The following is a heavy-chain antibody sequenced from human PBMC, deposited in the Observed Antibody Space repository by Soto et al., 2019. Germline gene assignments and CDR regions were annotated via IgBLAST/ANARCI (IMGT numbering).Heavy chain of an antibody. CDR1: GYTFSDFD. CDR3: ARGNPFNYAGFDV. CDR2: MNAKSGDT. J-gene: IGHJ6*02. V-gene: IGHV1-8*01. D-gene: IGHD3-16*01. Sequence: QAHLEQSGAELKRPGASVKVSCKASGYTFSDFDINWLRQASGQGPEWMGWMNAKSGDTFFPQRFQGKFNMTWDTPRSTPYMEVGSLTPDDTAIYYWARGNPFNYAGFDVGGRGTTVAVSS.